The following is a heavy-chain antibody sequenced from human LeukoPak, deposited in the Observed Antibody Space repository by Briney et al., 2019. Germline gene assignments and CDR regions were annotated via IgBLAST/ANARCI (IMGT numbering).Heavy chain of an antibody. CDR3: VREYCGGDCYTDF. J-gene: IGHJ4*02. Sequence: GGSLRLSCAASGFTFSIYWMHWVRQTPGKGLEWVSRLNSDASVTTYSDSVKGRFTISRDNAENTLYLQMNSLRAEDTAFYCVREYCGGDCYTDFWGQGTLVTASS. CDR2: LNSDASVT. CDR1: GFTFSIYW. D-gene: IGHD2-21*02. V-gene: IGHV3-74*01.